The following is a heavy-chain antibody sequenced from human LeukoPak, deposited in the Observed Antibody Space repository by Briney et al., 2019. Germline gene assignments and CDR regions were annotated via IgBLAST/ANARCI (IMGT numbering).Heavy chain of an antibody. J-gene: IGHJ4*02. Sequence: ASVKVSCKVSGYTLAELSMHWVRQAPGKGLEWMGGFDPEDGETIYAQKFQGRVTMTEDTSTDTAYMELSRLRSDDTAVYYCARDHSAAGTIDYWGQGTLVTVSS. V-gene: IGHV1-24*01. CDR2: FDPEDGET. D-gene: IGHD6-19*01. CDR1: GYTLAELS. CDR3: ARDHSAAGTIDY.